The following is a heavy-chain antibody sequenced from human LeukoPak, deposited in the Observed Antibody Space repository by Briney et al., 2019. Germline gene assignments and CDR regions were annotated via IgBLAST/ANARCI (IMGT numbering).Heavy chain of an antibody. D-gene: IGHD3-16*01. Sequence: WASVKVSCKASGGSSSNYAISWVRQAPGQGLEWMGGIVPILSTTNYARKFQGRVTMTAGESTSTAYMELSSLRSDDTAVYYCARGPPPYTEGDLFYYYGLDVWGQGTTVTVSS. CDR1: GGSSSNYA. V-gene: IGHV1-69*13. CDR3: ARGPPPYTEGDLFYYYGLDV. J-gene: IGHJ6*02. CDR2: IVPILSTT.